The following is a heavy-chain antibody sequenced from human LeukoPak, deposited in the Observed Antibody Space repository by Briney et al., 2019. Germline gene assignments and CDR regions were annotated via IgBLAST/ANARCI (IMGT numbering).Heavy chain of an antibody. CDR1: GGSISSSSYS. D-gene: IGHD1-26*01. CDR3: AYHTSPSY. Sequence: SETLSLTSTVSGGSISSSSYSWGWIRQPPGKGLEWIGRIYYSGSTYYNPSLKSRVTISVDTSKNQFSLKVHSVTAADTAVYYCAYHTSPSYWGQGTLVTVSS. J-gene: IGHJ4*02. CDR2: IYYSGST. V-gene: IGHV4-39*01.